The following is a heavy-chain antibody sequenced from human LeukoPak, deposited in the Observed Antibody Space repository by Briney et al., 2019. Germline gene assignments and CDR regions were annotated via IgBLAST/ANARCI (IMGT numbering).Heavy chain of an antibody. D-gene: IGHD3-22*01. Sequence: SETLSLTCTVSGGSITSGGYYWSWIRQHPGKGLEWIGYIYYSGSTSYNPSLKSRVTLSLDTSKNQFSLKLSSVTAADTAVYYCARETDYYDSGGYYLQWFDPWGQGTLVTVSS. CDR2: IYYSGST. CDR1: GGSITSGGYY. J-gene: IGHJ5*02. CDR3: ARETDYYDSGGYYLQWFDP. V-gene: IGHV4-31*03.